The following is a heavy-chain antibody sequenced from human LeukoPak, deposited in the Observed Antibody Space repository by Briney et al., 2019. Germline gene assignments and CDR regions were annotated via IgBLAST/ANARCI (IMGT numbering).Heavy chain of an antibody. CDR3: ARDVFSLSLSIVGATPNDAFDI. J-gene: IGHJ3*02. D-gene: IGHD1-26*01. CDR2: INPNSGGT. V-gene: IGHV1-2*02. Sequence: ASVKVSCKASGYTFTGYYMHWVRQAPGQGLEWMGWINPNSGGTNYAQKFQGRVTMTRDTSISTAYMELSRLRSDDTAVYYCARDVFSLSLSIVGATPNDAFDIWGQGTMVTVSS. CDR1: GYTFTGYY.